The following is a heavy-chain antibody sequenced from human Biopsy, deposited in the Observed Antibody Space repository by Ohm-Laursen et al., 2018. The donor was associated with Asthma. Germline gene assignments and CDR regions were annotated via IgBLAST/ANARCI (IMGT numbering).Heavy chain of an antibody. CDR3: ARAVDYSHYYGIDV. Sequence: SVTVSCKTSGSTFTSAGITWVRQAPGHGLEWMGWISVYNGNTKVAQKLQDRVTMITDTSTSTAYMEWRSLRSDDTAVYFCARAVDYSHYYGIDVWGQGTTVTVS. J-gene: IGHJ6*02. CDR1: GSTFTSAG. V-gene: IGHV1-18*01. CDR2: ISVYNGNT. D-gene: IGHD3-10*01.